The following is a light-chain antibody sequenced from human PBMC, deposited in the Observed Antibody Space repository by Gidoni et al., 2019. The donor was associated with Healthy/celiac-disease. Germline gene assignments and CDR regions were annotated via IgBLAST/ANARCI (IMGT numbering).Light chain of an antibody. V-gene: IGLV1-51*01. CDR1: SSNIGNNY. Sequence: QSVLTQPPSVSAAPGPKVTISCSGSSSNIGNNYVPWYQQLPGTAPKLLIYYNNKRPSGIPDRFSGSKSGTSATLGITGLQTGDEADYYCGTWDSSLSAYVFGTGTKVTVL. CDR2: YNN. CDR3: GTWDSSLSAYV. J-gene: IGLJ1*01.